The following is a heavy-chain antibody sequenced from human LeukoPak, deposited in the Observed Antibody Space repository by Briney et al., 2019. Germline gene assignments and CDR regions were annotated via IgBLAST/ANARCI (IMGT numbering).Heavy chain of an antibody. CDR1: GGSISSYY. J-gene: IGHJ4*02. CDR2: IHTSGST. D-gene: IGHD4-17*01. CDR3: ARGPTTVTRAFDY. Sequence: SETLSLTCTVSGGSISSYYWNWIRQPAGKGLEWIGRIHTSGSTNYNPSLKSRVTMSVDTSKNQFSLKLSSVTAADTAVYYCARGPTTVTRAFDYWGQGTLVTVSS. V-gene: IGHV4-4*07.